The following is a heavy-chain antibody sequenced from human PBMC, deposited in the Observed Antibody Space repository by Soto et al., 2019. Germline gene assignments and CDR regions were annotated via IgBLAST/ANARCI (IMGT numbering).Heavy chain of an antibody. V-gene: IGHV3-30-3*01. CDR1: GFTFSSYA. J-gene: IGHJ6*02. D-gene: IGHD2-21*01. CDR3: ARAVIPSYYYYGMDV. Sequence: QVQLVESGGGVVQPGRSLRLSCAASGFTFSSYAMHWVRRAPGKGLEWVAVISYDGSNKYYADSVKGRFTISRDNSKNTLYLQMNSLRAEDTAVYYCARAVIPSYYYYGMDVWGQGTTVTVSS. CDR2: ISYDGSNK.